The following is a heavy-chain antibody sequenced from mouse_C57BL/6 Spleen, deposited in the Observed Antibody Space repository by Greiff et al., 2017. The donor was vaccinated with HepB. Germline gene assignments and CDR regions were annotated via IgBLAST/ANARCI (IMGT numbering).Heavy chain of an antibody. J-gene: IGHJ3*01. CDR1: GYAFTNYL. Sequence: QVQLQQSGAELVRPGTSVKVSCKASGYAFTNYLIEWVKQRPGQGLEWIGVINPGSGGTNYNEKFKGKATLTADKSSSTAYMQLSSLTSEDSAVYFCARSETAQASFFAYWGQGTLVTVSA. V-gene: IGHV1-54*01. CDR3: ARSETAQASFFAY. D-gene: IGHD3-2*02. CDR2: INPGSGGT.